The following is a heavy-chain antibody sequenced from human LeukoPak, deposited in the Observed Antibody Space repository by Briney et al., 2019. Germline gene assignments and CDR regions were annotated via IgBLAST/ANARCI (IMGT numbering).Heavy chain of an antibody. CDR3: ATDNWNYVRSYYMDV. D-gene: IGHD1-7*01. Sequence: PGGSLRLSCAASGFTFSSYAMHWVRHPPSKGLEWVAVIAYDGRENSYAGYVKGRFTISRNNTKNKLYGQMNSLTAEDTGVYYCATDNWNYVRSYYMDVSGEGTTVIVSS. V-gene: IGHV3-30*01. J-gene: IGHJ6*03. CDR1: GFTFSSYA. CDR2: IAYDGREN.